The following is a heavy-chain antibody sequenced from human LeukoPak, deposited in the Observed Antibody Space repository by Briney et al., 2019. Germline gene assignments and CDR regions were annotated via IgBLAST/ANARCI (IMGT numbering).Heavy chain of an antibody. D-gene: IGHD6-13*01. CDR2: ISSSGSTI. Sequence: GGSLRLSCAASGFTFSSYEMNWVRQAPGKGLEWVSYISSSGSTIYYADSVKGRFTISRDNAKNSLYLQMNSLRAEDTAVYYCARGESGYSSSWSYYYYYYYMDVWGKGTTVTVSS. J-gene: IGHJ6*03. CDR3: ARGESGYSSSWSYYYYYYYMDV. CDR1: GFTFSSYE. V-gene: IGHV3-48*03.